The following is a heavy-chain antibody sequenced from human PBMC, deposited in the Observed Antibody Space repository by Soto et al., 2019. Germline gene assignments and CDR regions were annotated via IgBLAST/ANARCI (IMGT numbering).Heavy chain of an antibody. Sequence: QVQLQQWGAGLLKPSETLSLTCAVYGGSFSGYYWSWIRQPPGKGLEWIGEINHSGSTNYNPSLKSRVTISVETPKNQFSLKLSSVTAADTAVYYFARGVRGDRYGMDVWGPGTTVNVSS. CDR2: INHSGST. D-gene: IGHD3-10*01. V-gene: IGHV4-34*01. CDR1: GGSFSGYY. J-gene: IGHJ6*02. CDR3: ARGVRGDRYGMDV.